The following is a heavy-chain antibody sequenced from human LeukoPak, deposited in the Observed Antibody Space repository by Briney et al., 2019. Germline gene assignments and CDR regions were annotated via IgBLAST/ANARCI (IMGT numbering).Heavy chain of an antibody. CDR2: IYTGGST. Sequence: GGSLRLSCAASGFTVSSNYMSWVRQAPGKGLEWVSVIYTGGSTYYANSVKGRFTISRDTSKNTLYLQMNSLRVEDTAVYYCASSLVGALDPNYMDVWGKGTTVTVSS. CDR1: GFTVSSNY. D-gene: IGHD3-9*01. CDR3: ASSLVGALDPNYMDV. J-gene: IGHJ6*03. V-gene: IGHV3-53*01.